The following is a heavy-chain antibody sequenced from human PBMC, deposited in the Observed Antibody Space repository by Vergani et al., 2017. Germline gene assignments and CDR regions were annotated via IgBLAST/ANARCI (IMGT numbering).Heavy chain of an antibody. CDR3: ASGKYYSDSTSHFRGRYFDV. J-gene: IGHJ2*01. D-gene: IGHD3-16*01. CDR2: IYNSGNG. Sequence: QVQLQESGPGLVKPSETLTLTCDVSGDSIISRSYYWGWIRQPPGKGLEWIGSIYNSGNGDSSSSLKSRVTISADTSKNQFSLRLTSVTAADTAVYYCASGKYYSDSTSHFRGRYFDVWGRGTLVTVPS. V-gene: IGHV4-39*01. CDR1: GDSIISRSYY.